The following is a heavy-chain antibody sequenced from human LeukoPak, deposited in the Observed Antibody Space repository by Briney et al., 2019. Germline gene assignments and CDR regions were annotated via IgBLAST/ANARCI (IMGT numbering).Heavy chain of an antibody. CDR1: GGSFSGYY. V-gene: IGHV4-34*01. J-gene: IGHJ5*02. CDR3: ARAHRAAGYNWFDP. CDR2: INHSGST. D-gene: IGHD6-13*01. Sequence: PSETLSLTCAVYGGSFSGYYWSWIRQPPGKGLEWIGEINHSGSTNYNPSLKSRVTISVDTSKNQFSLKLSSVTAADTAVYYCARAHRAAGYNWFDPWGQGTLVTVSS.